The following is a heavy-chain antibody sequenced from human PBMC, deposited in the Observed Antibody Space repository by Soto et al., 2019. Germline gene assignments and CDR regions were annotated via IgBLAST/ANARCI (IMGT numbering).Heavy chain of an antibody. CDR3: ARASDSGYDYYYMDV. CDR2: IYSGGST. V-gene: IGHV3-66*01. D-gene: IGHD1-26*01. CDR1: GFTVSSNY. Sequence: EVQLVESGGGLVQPGGSLRLSCAASGFTVSSNYMSWVRQAPGKGLEWVSVIYSGGSTYYADSVKGRFTISRDNSKNTLYLQMNSLRAEDTAVYYCARASDSGYDYYYMDVWGKGTTVTVSS. J-gene: IGHJ6*03.